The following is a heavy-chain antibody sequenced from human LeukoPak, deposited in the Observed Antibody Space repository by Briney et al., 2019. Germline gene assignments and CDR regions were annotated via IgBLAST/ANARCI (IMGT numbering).Heavy chain of an antibody. Sequence: GASVKVSCKASGYTFTSYDINWVRQATGQGLEWMGWMNPNSGNTGYAQKFQGRVTMTRNTSISTAYMELSSLRSEDTAVDYCARVSRRGYYFDYWGQGTLVTVSS. D-gene: IGHD2-15*01. V-gene: IGHV1-8*01. J-gene: IGHJ4*02. CDR2: MNPNSGNT. CDR1: GYTFTSYD. CDR3: ARVSRRGYYFDY.